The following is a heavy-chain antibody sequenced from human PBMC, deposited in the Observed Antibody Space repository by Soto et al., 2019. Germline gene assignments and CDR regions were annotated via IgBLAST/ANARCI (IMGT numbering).Heavy chain of an antibody. J-gene: IGHJ4*02. CDR2: ISDSGSNK. V-gene: IGHV3-30*04. CDR3: AKPYDFWSDHYFDY. D-gene: IGHD3-3*01. CDR1: GFTFSSYA. Sequence: GGSLRLSCAASGFTFSSYAMSWVRQAPGKGLEWVSVISDSGSNKYYADSVKGRFTISRDNSKNTLYLQMNSLRAEDTAVYYCAKPYDFWSDHYFDYWGQGTLVTVSS.